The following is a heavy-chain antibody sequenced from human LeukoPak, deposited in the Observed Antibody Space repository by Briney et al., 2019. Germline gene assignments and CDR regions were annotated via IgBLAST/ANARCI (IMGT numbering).Heavy chain of an antibody. D-gene: IGHD2-2*01. CDR2: ISYSGST. CDR3: ASGGYCGSTSCYPNWFDP. J-gene: IGHJ5*02. Sequence: SQILSLTCTVSGGSISSGDYYWSWIRQPPGKGLEWIGYISYSGSTNYNPSLKSRVTISLDTSKNQFSLKLSSVTAADTAVYYCASGGYCGSTSCYPNWFDPWGQGTLVTVSS. V-gene: IGHV4-61*08. CDR1: GGSISSGDYY.